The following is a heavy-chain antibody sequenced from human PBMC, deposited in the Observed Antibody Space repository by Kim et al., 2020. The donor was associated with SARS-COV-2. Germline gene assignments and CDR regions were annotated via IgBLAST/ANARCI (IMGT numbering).Heavy chain of an antibody. D-gene: IGHD3-3*01. J-gene: IGHJ4*02. CDR3: AKDGLRFGFYYFDY. Sequence: GGSLRLSCAASGFTFSNYGMHWVRQAPGKGLEWVAVISYDGSKKYYGDSVKGRFTISRDNSKNTLYLQMNSLRAEDTAVYYCAKDGLRFGFYYFDYWGQGTLVTVCS. V-gene: IGHV3-30*18. CDR1: GFTFSNYG. CDR2: ISYDGSKK.